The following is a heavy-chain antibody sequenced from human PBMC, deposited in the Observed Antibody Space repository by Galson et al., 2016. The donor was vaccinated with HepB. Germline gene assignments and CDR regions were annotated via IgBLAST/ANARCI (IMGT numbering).Heavy chain of an antibody. CDR1: GESISRGGYY. CDR3: ARVAAMAQSLDS. D-gene: IGHD5-18*01. V-gene: IGHV4-31*03. Sequence: TLSLTCTVSGESISRGGYYWNWTRQFPGKGLEWIGYIYYSGTTYYNPSLKSRVTISVDTSKNQFSLNLKSVTAADTAMYYCARVAAMAQSLDSWGQGTLVSVSS. J-gene: IGHJ4*02. CDR2: IYYSGTT.